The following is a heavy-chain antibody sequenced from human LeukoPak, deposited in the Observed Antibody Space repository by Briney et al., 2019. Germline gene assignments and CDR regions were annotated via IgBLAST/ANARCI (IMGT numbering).Heavy chain of an antibody. D-gene: IGHD6-13*01. V-gene: IGHV3-21*01. CDR3: ARIGAGSSRDY. CDR2: IVGSSST. Sequence: KTGGSLRLSCAASGFTFSNFAMTWVRQAPGKGLEWVSSIVGSSSTYYADSLKGRFTISRDNAKNSLYLQMNSLRAEDTAVYYCARIGAGSSRDYWGQRPLVTVSS. J-gene: IGHJ4*02. CDR1: GFTFSNFA.